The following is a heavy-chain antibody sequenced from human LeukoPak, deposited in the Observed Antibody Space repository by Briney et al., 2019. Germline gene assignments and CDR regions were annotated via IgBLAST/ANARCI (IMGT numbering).Heavy chain of an antibody. Sequence: GASVKVSCKASGGTSSSYAISWVRQAPGQGLEWMGGIIPIFGTANYAQKLQGRVTITADESTTTAYMELSSLRSEDTAVYYCARGAGKYIDSSLDYWGQGTLVTVSS. CDR3: ARGAGKYIDSSLDY. J-gene: IGHJ4*02. D-gene: IGHD3-10*01. V-gene: IGHV1-69*13. CDR2: IIPIFGTA. CDR1: GGTSSSYA.